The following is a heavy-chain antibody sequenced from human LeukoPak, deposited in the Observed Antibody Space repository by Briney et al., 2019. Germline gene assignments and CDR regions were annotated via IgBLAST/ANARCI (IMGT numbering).Heavy chain of an antibody. J-gene: IGHJ4*02. V-gene: IGHV3-74*01. CDR2: INSDGSST. Sequence: CVSLINSDGSSTNYADYVKGRFTISRDNAKNTLYLQMNSLRAEDTAVYYCARDAGMASLHYWGQGTLVTVSS. D-gene: IGHD5-24*01. CDR3: ARDAGMASLHY.